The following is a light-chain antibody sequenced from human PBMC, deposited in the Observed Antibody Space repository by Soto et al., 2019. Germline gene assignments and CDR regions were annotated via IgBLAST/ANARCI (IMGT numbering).Light chain of an antibody. CDR3: CSYAGSYTL. Sequence: QSVPTQPRSVSGSPGQSVTISCTGTSSDVGGYNYVSWYQQHPGKAPKLMIYDVNNRPSGVPDRFSGSKSGNTASLTISGLQAEDEADYYCCSYAGSYTLFGGGTKLTVL. CDR1: SSDVGGYNY. CDR2: DVN. V-gene: IGLV2-11*01. J-gene: IGLJ2*01.